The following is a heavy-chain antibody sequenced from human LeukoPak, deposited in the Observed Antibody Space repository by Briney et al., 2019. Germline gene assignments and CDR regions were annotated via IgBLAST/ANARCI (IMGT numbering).Heavy chain of an antibody. Sequence: ASVKVSCEASGYTFTSYYMHWVRQAPGQGLEWMGIINPSGGSTSCAQKFQGRVTMTRDTSTSTAYMELSSLRSEDTAVYYCARADYNNYYYYYYMDVWGKGTTVTVSS. V-gene: IGHV1-46*01. CDR3: ARADYNNYYYYYYMDV. CDR1: GYTFTSYY. D-gene: IGHD4-11*01. J-gene: IGHJ6*03. CDR2: INPSGGST.